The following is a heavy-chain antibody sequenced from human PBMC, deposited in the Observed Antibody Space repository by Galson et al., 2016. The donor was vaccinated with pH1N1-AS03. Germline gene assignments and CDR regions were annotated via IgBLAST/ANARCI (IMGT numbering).Heavy chain of an antibody. CDR1: RFTFSTYA. V-gene: IGHV3-7*03. Sequence: SLRLSCAASRFTFSTYAMHWVRQAPGKGLEFVANIKGDGSEDYYVDSVRGRFTISRDNAKSSLFLQMNNLRAEDAAVYYCAKDLTAVAGKWFDWFDPWGQGSLVTVSS. CDR2: IKGDGSED. CDR3: AKDLTAVAGKWFDWFDP. J-gene: IGHJ5*02. D-gene: IGHD6-19*01.